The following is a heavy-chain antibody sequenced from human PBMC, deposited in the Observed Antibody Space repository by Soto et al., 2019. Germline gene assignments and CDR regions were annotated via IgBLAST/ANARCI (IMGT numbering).Heavy chain of an antibody. CDR2: IYYSGST. V-gene: IGHV4-39*01. J-gene: IGHJ3*02. D-gene: IGHD3-10*01. Sequence: QLQLQESGPGLVKPSETLSLTCTVSGGSISSSRYYWGWIRQPPGKGLEWIGSIYYSGSTYYNPSLKSRVTISVDTSKNQFSLKLSSVTATDTAVYHCAKGGSGSYSNAFDIWGQGTMVTVSS. CDR3: AKGGSGSYSNAFDI. CDR1: GGSISSSRYY.